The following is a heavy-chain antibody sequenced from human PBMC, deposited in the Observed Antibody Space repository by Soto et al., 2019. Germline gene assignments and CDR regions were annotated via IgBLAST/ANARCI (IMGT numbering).Heavy chain of an antibody. Sequence: SETLSLTCTVSGGSISSGDYYGSWIRQPPGKGLEWIGYIYYSGSTYYNPSLKSRVTISVDTSKNQFSLKLSSVTAADTAVYYCARDGGRVDYYYGMDVWGQGTTVTVSS. CDR2: IYYSGST. J-gene: IGHJ6*02. CDR1: GGSISSGDYY. V-gene: IGHV4-30-4*01. CDR3: ARDGGRVDYYYGMDV. D-gene: IGHD2-15*01.